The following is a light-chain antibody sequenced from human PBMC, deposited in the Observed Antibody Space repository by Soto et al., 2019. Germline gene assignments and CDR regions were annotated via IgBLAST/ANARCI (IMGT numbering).Light chain of an antibody. CDR3: QQYGSSPPT. V-gene: IGKV3-11*01. J-gene: IGKJ2*01. Sequence: EIVLTQSPATLSLSPGERGTLSCRASESVTTYLAWYQQKPGQAPRLLVYDVSNRATGIPARFSGGGSGTDFTLTISNLEPEDFEVFYCQQYGSSPPTFGQGTKVDIK. CDR2: DVS. CDR1: ESVTTY.